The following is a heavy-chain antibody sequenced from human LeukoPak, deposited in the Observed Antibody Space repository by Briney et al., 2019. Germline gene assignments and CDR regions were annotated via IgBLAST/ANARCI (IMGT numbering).Heavy chain of an antibody. Sequence: PSETLSHTCAVYGGSFSGYYWSWIRQPPGKGLEWIGEINHSGSTNYNPSLKSRVTISVDTSKNQFSLKLSSVTAADTAVYYCARAPYYGSGSYYKGGIYYYGMDVWGQGTTVTVSS. CDR2: INHSGST. V-gene: IGHV4-34*01. J-gene: IGHJ6*02. CDR1: GGSFSGYY. CDR3: ARAPYYGSGSYYKGGIYYYGMDV. D-gene: IGHD3-10*01.